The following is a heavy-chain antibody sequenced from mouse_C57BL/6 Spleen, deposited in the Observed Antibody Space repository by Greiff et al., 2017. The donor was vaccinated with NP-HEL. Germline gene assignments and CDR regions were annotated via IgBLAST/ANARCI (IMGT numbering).Heavy chain of an antibody. Sequence: QVQLQQPGAELVRLGSSVKLSCKASGYTFTSYWMDWVKQRPGQGLEWIGNIYPSDSETHYNQKFKDKATLTVDKSSSTAYMQLSSLTSEDSAVYYCARSDGRGAWFAYWGQGTLVTVSA. D-gene: IGHD1-1*01. V-gene: IGHV1-61*01. J-gene: IGHJ3*01. CDR1: GYTFTSYW. CDR2: IYPSDSET. CDR3: ARSDGRGAWFAY.